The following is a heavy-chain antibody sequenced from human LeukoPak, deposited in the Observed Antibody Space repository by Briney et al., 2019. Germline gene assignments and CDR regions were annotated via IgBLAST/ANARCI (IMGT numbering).Heavy chain of an antibody. J-gene: IGHJ4*02. Sequence: GGSLRLSCAVYEITFSRYSMNWVRQAPGKGLELVSYISSSSTTTYYADSVKGRFTISRDNARNLVYLEMHSLRAEDTALYYCALGWYAIDYWGQGTLVTVSS. V-gene: IGHV3-48*04. CDR1: EITFSRYS. CDR2: ISSSSTTT. D-gene: IGHD6-19*01. CDR3: ALGWYAIDY.